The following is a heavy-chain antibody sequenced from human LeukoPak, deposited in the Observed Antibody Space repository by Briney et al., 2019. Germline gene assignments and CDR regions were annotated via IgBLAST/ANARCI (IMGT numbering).Heavy chain of an antibody. D-gene: IGHD3-22*01. CDR3: ARRHDSSGYGAFDI. J-gene: IGHJ3*02. Sequence: SETLSLTCTVSGGSISSSSYYWGWIRQPPGMGLEWIGSIYYSGRTYYNPSLKSRVTISVDTSKNQFSLKLSSVTAADTAVYYCARRHDSSGYGAFDIWGQGTMVTVSS. V-gene: IGHV4-39*01. CDR1: GGSISSSSYY. CDR2: IYYSGRT.